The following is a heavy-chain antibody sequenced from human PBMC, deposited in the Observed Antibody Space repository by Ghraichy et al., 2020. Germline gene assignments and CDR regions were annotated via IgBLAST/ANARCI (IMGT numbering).Heavy chain of an antibody. Sequence: ASVKVSCKVSGYTLTELSMHWVRQAPGKGLEWMGGFDPEDGETIYAQKFQGRVTMTEDTSTDTAYMELSSLRSEDTAVYYCATYSPRSSSWYRIDAFDIWGQGTMVTVSS. D-gene: IGHD6-13*01. CDR1: GYTLTELS. J-gene: IGHJ3*02. V-gene: IGHV1-24*01. CDR2: FDPEDGET. CDR3: ATYSPRSSSWYRIDAFDI.